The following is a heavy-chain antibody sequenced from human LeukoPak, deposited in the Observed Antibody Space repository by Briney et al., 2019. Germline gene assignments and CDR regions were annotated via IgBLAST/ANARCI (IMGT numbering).Heavy chain of an antibody. Sequence: GESLKISCKGSGYTFTNYWIGWVRQMPGKSLEWMGIIYAADSDTKYSPSFQGQVTISADKSISTAYLQWSSLKASDTAIYYCARGGSSHWYEFDSWGQGTLVTVSS. D-gene: IGHD6-19*01. CDR3: ARGGSSHWYEFDS. CDR1: GYTFTNYW. J-gene: IGHJ4*02. V-gene: IGHV5-51*01. CDR2: IYAADSDT.